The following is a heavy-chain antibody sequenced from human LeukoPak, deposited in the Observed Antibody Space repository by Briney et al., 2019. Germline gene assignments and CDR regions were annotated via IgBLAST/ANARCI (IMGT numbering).Heavy chain of an antibody. CDR3: ARASSLKQTSYFDY. Sequence: SETLSLTCTVSGGSIWTYYWSWLRQPPGKGLEGIVYIYYTGCDNYIPSHKSRLTISVDTSKNQFSLKLTSVTAADTAVYYCARASSLKQTSYFDYWGQGTLVTVSS. CDR2: IYYTGCD. V-gene: IGHV4-59*01. D-gene: IGHD1/OR15-1a*01. CDR1: GGSIWTYY. J-gene: IGHJ4*02.